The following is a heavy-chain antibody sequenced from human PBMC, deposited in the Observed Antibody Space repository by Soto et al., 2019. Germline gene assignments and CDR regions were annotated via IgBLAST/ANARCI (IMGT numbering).Heavy chain of an antibody. CDR1: AYTFSDHY. CDR3: VRGGPVAAPPSPEAYHPCES. D-gene: IGHD6-19*01. Sequence: DSVKGSCKTSAYTFSDHYTHWVRQAPGQGLEWMGWINPNSGGTGYAEKFQGRVTMTRDTSISTAYMELNRLNSDDTAVYYCVRGGPVAAPPSPEAYHPCESWGERVLVSVSS. CDR2: INPNSGGT. J-gene: IGHJ5*02. V-gene: IGHV1-2*02.